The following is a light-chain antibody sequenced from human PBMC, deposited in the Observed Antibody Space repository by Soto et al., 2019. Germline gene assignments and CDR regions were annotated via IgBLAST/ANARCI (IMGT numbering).Light chain of an antibody. V-gene: IGKV3-20*01. CDR1: QSVSSY. J-gene: IGKJ1*01. CDR2: GAS. CDR3: QQFSA. Sequence: EIVLTQSPATLSLSPGERATLSCRASQSVSSYLAWYQQKPGQAPRLLIYGASSRATGIPDRFSGSGSGTDFTLTISRLEPEDFAVYYCQQFSAFGQGTEVDI.